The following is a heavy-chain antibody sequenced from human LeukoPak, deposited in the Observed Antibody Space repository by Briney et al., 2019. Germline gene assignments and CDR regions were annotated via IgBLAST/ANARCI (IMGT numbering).Heavy chain of an antibody. CDR1: GGTFSSYA. D-gene: IGHD3-22*01. V-gene: IGHV1-69*04. J-gene: IGHJ3*02. Sequence: ASVKVSCKASGGTFSSYAISWVRQAPGQGLEWMGRIIPILGIANYAQKFQGRVTITADKSTSTAYMELSSLRSEDTAVYYCARDLFRGVVVITTAFDIWGQGTMVTVSS. CDR3: ARDLFRGVVVITTAFDI. CDR2: IIPILGIA.